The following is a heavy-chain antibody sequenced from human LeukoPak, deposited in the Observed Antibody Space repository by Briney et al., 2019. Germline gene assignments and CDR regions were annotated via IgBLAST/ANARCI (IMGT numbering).Heavy chain of an antibody. Sequence: GGSLRLSCAASGLTFSSYAMSWVRQAPGKGLEWVSAISGSGGSTYYADSVKGRFTISRDNSRNTLYLQMNSLRAEDTAIYYCASSSGADCSSTSCYNNYWGQGTLVTVSS. CDR1: GLTFSSYA. J-gene: IGHJ4*02. CDR3: ASSSGADCSSTSCYNNY. D-gene: IGHD2-2*02. V-gene: IGHV3-23*01. CDR2: ISGSGGST.